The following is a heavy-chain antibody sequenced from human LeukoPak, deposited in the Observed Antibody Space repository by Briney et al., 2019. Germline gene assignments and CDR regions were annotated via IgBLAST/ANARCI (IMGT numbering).Heavy chain of an antibody. CDR2: ISSSDSTV. V-gene: IGHV3-48*03. D-gene: IGHD3-22*01. Sequence: GGSLRLSCAASGFTFSSYEMNWVRQAPGKGLEWISYISSSDSTVYYADSVKGRFTISRDNAKNSVYLEMNSLRAEDTASYYCATGYYDSSMDLWGQGTTVTVSS. J-gene: IGHJ6*02. CDR1: GFTFSSYE. CDR3: ATGYYDSSMDL.